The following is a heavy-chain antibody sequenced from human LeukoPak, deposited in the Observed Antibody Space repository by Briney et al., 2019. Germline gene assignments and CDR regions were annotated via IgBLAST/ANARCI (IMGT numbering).Heavy chain of an antibody. CDR1: GFTFSDYY. Sequence: GGSLRLSCAASGFTFSDYYMNWIRQAPGKGLEWVSYISSSGSTIYYSDSVKGRFTISRDNAKNSLYLQMNSLRAEDTAVYYCARDDGDSSGYYYGHWGQGTLVTVSS. D-gene: IGHD3-22*01. CDR2: ISSSGSTI. V-gene: IGHV3-11*04. J-gene: IGHJ4*02. CDR3: ARDDGDSSGYYYGH.